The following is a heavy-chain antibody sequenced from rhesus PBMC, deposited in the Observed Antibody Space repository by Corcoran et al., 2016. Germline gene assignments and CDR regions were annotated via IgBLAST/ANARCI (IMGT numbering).Heavy chain of an antibody. CDR3: ARETLLLPFDY. Sequence: QVQLQESGPGLVKPSQTLSLTCAISGDSVSSNSATWNWIRLSPSRGLEWKGRTYNRSKGYKDQPQSVQNRISINPDTSKNQFSLQLNSVTPDDMAVYYCARETLLLPFDYWGQGVLVTVSS. CDR2: TYNRSKGYK. CDR1: GDSVSSNSAT. J-gene: IGHJ4*01. D-gene: IGHD2-27*01. V-gene: IGHV6-1*01.